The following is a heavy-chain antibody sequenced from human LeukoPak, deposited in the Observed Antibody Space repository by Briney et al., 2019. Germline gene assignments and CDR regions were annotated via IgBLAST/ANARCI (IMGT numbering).Heavy chain of an antibody. D-gene: IGHD3-22*01. CDR1: GGSFSGYY. J-gene: IGHJ3*02. V-gene: IGHV4-34*01. Sequence: NPSETLSLTCAVYGGSFSGYYWSWIRQPPGKGLEWIGEINHSGSTNYNPSLKSRVTISVDTSKNQFSLKLSSVTAADTAVYYCARTRRGSSGYWEVGAFDIWGQGTMVTVSS. CDR2: INHSGST. CDR3: ARTRRGSSGYWEVGAFDI.